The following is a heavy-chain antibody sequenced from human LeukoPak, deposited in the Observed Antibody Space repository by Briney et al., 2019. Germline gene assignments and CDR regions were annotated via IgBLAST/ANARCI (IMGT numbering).Heavy chain of an antibody. Sequence: SETLSLTCAVYGVSFNNYYWTWIRQSPGKGLEWIGDISQSETTNYNPSLESRIALSIDTSRNQFSLRLSSLTAADTAVYFCARGGFNSYGYFYWGQGVLVTVSS. CDR2: ISQSETT. D-gene: IGHD5-18*01. V-gene: IGHV4-34*01. CDR3: ARGGFNSYGYFY. J-gene: IGHJ4*02. CDR1: GVSFNNYY.